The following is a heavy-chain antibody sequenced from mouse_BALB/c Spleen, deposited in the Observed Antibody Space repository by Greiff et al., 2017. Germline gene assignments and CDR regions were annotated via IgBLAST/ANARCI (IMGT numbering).Heavy chain of an antibody. J-gene: IGHJ1*01. Sequence: VKLVESGPGLVQPSQSLSITCTVSGFSLTSYGVHWVRQSPGKGLEWLGVIWSGGSTDYNAAFISRLSISKDNSKSQVFFKMNSLQANDTAIYYCARNGYPWYFDVWGAGTTVTVSS. CDR2: IWSGGST. CDR1: GFSLTSYG. CDR3: ARNGYPWYFDV. V-gene: IGHV2-2*02. D-gene: IGHD2-2*01.